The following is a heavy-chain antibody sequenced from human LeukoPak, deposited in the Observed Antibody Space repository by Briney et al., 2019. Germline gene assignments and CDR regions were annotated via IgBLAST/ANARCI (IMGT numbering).Heavy chain of an antibody. V-gene: IGHV3-20*04. D-gene: IGHD1-26*01. Sequence: GGSLRLSCAASGFTFDIYGMNWVRQAPGKGLEWVSGITSNGAATGYADSVKGRFTISRDNAKYSLYLQMNSLRAEDTALYFCARDLSSGSYGSWGQGTLVTVSS. CDR2: ITSNGAAT. CDR1: GFTFDIYG. J-gene: IGHJ4*02. CDR3: ARDLSSGSYGS.